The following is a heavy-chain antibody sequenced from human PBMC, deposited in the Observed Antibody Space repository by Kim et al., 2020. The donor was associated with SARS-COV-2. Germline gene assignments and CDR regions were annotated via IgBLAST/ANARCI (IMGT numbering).Heavy chain of an antibody. Sequence: GGSLRLSCAASGFTFSNAWMSWVRQAPGKGLEWVGRIKSKTDGGTTDYAAPVKGRFTISRDDSKNTLYLQMNSLKTEDTAVYYCTFPGIAAAGFDYWGQGTLVTVSS. J-gene: IGHJ4*02. CDR2: IKSKTDGGTT. D-gene: IGHD6-13*01. CDR1: GFTFSNAW. V-gene: IGHV3-15*01. CDR3: TFPGIAAAGFDY.